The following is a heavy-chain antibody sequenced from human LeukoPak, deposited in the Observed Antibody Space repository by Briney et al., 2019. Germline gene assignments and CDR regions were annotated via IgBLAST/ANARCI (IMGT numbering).Heavy chain of an antibody. Sequence: SETLSLTCTVSGGSISSHYWSWIRQPPGKGLEWIGYIYYSGSTNYNPSLKSRVTISVDTSENQFSLKLRSVTAADTAVYYCARVGYSSSWDYWGQGTLVTVSS. J-gene: IGHJ4*02. CDR2: IYYSGST. D-gene: IGHD6-13*01. CDR1: GGSISSHY. CDR3: ARVGYSSSWDY. V-gene: IGHV4-59*11.